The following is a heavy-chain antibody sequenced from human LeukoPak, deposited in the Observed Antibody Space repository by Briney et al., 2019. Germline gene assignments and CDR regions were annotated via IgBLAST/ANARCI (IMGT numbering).Heavy chain of an antibody. V-gene: IGHV1-8*01. D-gene: IGHD2-8*01. CDR1: GYTFTSYH. Sequence: ASVKVSCKASGYTFTSYHIYWVRQAAGQGLEWVGWMNVNSGSTGYAQNLQGRVTMTRDTSINTAFMELSSLRSEDTALYYCARGLMAVPFDYWGQGTLVTVSS. CDR3: ARGLMAVPFDY. J-gene: IGHJ4*02. CDR2: MNVNSGST.